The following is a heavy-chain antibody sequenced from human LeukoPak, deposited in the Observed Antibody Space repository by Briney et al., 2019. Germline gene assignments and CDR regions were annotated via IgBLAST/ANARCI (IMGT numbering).Heavy chain of an antibody. D-gene: IGHD2/OR15-2a*01. CDR2: MNPNSGNT. J-gene: IGHJ3*02. V-gene: IGHV1-8*01. CDR3: ARVYVMSVLDAFGI. Sequence: GASVKVSCKASGYTFTSYDINWVRQATGQGLEWMGWMNPNSGNTGYAQKFQGRVTMTRNTSISTAYMELSSLRSEDTAVYYCARVYVMSVLDAFGIWGQGTMVTVSS. CDR1: GYTFTSYD.